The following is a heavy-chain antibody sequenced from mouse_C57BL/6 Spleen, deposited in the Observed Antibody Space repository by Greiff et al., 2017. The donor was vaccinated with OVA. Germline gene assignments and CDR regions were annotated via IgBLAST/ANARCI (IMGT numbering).Heavy chain of an antibody. J-gene: IGHJ3*01. D-gene: IGHD1-1*01. CDR3: TTRSYDFAY. V-gene: IGHV14-4*01. Sequence: EVQRVESGAELVRPGASVKLSCTASGFNIKDDYMHWVKQRPEQGLEWIGWIDPENGDTEYASKFQGKATITADTSSNTAYLQLSSLTSEDTAVYYCTTRSYDFAYWGQGTLVTVSA. CDR1: GFNIKDDY. CDR2: IDPENGDT.